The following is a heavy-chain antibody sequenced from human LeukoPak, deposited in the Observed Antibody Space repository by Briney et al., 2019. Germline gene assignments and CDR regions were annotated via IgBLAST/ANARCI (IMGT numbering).Heavy chain of an antibody. CDR1: GHTLSELP. CDR2: FDPENDER. V-gene: IGHV1-24*01. D-gene: IGHD2-21*02. CDR3: ATEVTSIVPDY. J-gene: IGHJ4*02. Sequence: APVKVSCKVSGHTLSELPMYWVRQAPRERLEWMGSFDPENDERIYAQKFRGGVTMTEDTSTNTASVELSGLRSDDTAVYYCATEVTSIVPDYWGQGTLVTVSS.